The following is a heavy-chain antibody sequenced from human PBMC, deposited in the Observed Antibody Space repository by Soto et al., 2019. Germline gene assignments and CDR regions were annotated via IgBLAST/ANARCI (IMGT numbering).Heavy chain of an antibody. CDR1: GFTFSDYY. Sequence: QVQLVESGGGLVKPGGSLRLSCAASGFTFSDYYMSWIRQAPGKGLEWVSYISGSSSYTNYADSVKGRFTISRDNAKNSLYLQMNSLRAADTAVYYCARDADILTGSDAFDIWGQGTMVTVSS. J-gene: IGHJ3*02. V-gene: IGHV3-11*05. CDR2: ISGSSSYT. CDR3: ARDADILTGSDAFDI. D-gene: IGHD3-9*01.